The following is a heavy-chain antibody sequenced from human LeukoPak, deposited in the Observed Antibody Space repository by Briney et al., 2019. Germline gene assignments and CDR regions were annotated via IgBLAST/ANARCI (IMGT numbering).Heavy chain of an antibody. Sequence: GGSLRLSCAASGFTFSSYGVSWVRQAPGKGLEWVSGISGSGHRTYYADSVKGRFTISRDNSKSTLYLQMNSLRAEDTAVYYCATGDIVLMVYSETDYWGQGTLVTVSS. V-gene: IGHV3-23*01. CDR2: ISGSGHRT. CDR3: ATGDIVLMVYSETDY. J-gene: IGHJ4*02. CDR1: GFTFSSYG. D-gene: IGHD2-8*01.